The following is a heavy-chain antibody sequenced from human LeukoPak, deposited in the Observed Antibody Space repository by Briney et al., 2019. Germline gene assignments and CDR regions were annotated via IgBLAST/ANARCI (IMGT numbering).Heavy chain of an antibody. J-gene: IGHJ4*02. V-gene: IGHV3-48*01. CDR2: INTAGGSI. D-gene: IGHD1-26*01. CDR3: ATSGTYRLDY. CDR1: GFIFSTYG. Sequence: GGSLRLSCAASGFIFSTYGMHWVRQAPGKGLEWVSSINTAGGSIFYADSVKGRFTISRDNAKNSLYLQMNSLRAEDTAVYYCATSGTYRLDYWGQGSLVTVSS.